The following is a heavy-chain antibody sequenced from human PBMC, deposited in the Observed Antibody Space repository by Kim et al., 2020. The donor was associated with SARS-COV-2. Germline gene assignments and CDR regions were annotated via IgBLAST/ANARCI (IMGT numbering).Heavy chain of an antibody. J-gene: IGHJ2*01. CDR2: ISGSGGST. Sequence: GGSLRLSCAASGFTFSSYAMSWVRQAPGKGLEWVSAISGSGGSTYYADSVKGRFTISRDNSKNTLYLQMNSLRAEDTAVYYCAKDPVPYSNYAYWYFDLWGRGTLVTVSS. V-gene: IGHV3-23*01. CDR3: AKDPVPYSNYAYWYFDL. CDR1: GFTFSSYA. D-gene: IGHD4-4*01.